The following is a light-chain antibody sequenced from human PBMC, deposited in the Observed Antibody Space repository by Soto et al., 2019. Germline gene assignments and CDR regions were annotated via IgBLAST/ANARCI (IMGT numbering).Light chain of an antibody. CDR1: QSISNY. CDR2: GAF. V-gene: IGKV1-39*01. CDR3: QQSYVSPRT. J-gene: IGKJ5*01. Sequence: DIQMTQSPSSLSASVGDTVTITCRASQSISNYLNWYQQKPGKAPNLLIYGAFTLQSGVPSRFSGSGSGTHFTLTISSLQPEDFATYFCQQSYVSPRTFGQGTRLEIQ.